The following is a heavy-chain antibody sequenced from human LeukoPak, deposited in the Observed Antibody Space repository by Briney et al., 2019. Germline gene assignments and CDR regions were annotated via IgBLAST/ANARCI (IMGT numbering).Heavy chain of an antibody. J-gene: IGHJ4*02. V-gene: IGHV1-18*01. D-gene: IGHD3-22*01. CDR1: VYTFTNYG. CDR3: ARAQYYYDSSGYSDY. CDR2: ISGYNGNT. Sequence: ASVKVSCKSSVYTFTNYGISWVRQAPGQGLEWMGWISGYNGNTNYAQKLQGRVTMTTDTSTSTAYMELSRLRSDDTAVYYCARAQYYYDSSGYSDYWGQGTLVTVSS.